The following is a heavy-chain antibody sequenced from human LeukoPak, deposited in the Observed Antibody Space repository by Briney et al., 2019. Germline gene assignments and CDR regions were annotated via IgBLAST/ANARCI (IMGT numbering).Heavy chain of an antibody. Sequence: GESLRLSCAASGFTFSDYSMNWVRQAPGKGLEWVSYIDGSGDTIYYADSVKGRFTISRDNAKNSLDLQMNSLRDEDTAVYYCAKGQAGYGRGSFDTWVHGTLVTVSS. D-gene: IGHD3-10*01. J-gene: IGHJ4*01. V-gene: IGHV3-48*02. CDR2: IDGSGDTI. CDR3: AKGQAGYGRGSFDT. CDR1: GFTFSDYS.